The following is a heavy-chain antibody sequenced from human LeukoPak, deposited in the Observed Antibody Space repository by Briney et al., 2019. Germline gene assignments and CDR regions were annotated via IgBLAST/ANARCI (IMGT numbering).Heavy chain of an antibody. D-gene: IGHD3-9*01. CDR1: GFIFRRYD. CDR2: ISSSSISI. J-gene: IGHJ4*02. Sequence: GGSLRLSGAASGFIFRRYDMNWVRQAPGKGLEWVSFISSSSISIYYGDSVQGRFTVSRDNARNLLYLEMNTLRAEDTAVYYCARVYDVLTGGFDYWGQGALVTVSS. CDR3: ARVYDVLTGGFDY. V-gene: IGHV3-21*01.